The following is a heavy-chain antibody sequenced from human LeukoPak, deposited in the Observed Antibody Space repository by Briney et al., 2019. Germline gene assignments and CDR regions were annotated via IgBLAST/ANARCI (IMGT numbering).Heavy chain of an antibody. J-gene: IGHJ4*02. D-gene: IGHD3-9*01. CDR3: QKTAYEILTGYNSQYFDY. CDR1: GFTFSSYG. V-gene: IGHV3-30*03. Sequence: PGGNLRLSCAASGFTFSSYGMHRDRQAPGKGLQWAAVISYDGSIKYYADSVKCRFTISRDNSQNTLYLNMISLRAEYTVFFFKQKTAYEILTGYNSQYFDYWGQGTLVTVSS. CDR2: ISYDGSIK.